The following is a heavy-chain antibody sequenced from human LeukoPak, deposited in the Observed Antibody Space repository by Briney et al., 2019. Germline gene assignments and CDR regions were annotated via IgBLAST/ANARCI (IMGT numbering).Heavy chain of an antibody. V-gene: IGHV3-23*01. J-gene: IGHJ4*02. CDR2: ISGSGVT. D-gene: IGHD2-21*01. CDR1: GFTFSSYA. CDR3: ARESPHSDY. Sequence: PGGSLRLSCAASGFTFSSYAMHWVRQALGKGLEWVSGISGSGVTDYADSVKGRFTISRDNAKNTLYLQMNSLRAEDTAVYYCARESPHSDYWGQGTLVTVSS.